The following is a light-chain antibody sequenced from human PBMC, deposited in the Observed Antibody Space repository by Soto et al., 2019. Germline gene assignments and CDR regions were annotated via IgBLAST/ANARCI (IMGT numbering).Light chain of an antibody. J-gene: IGKJ1*01. V-gene: IGKV4-1*01. Sequence: DIVMTQSPDSLAVSLGERATINCKSSQSVLYSSNNKNYLAWYQQKPGQPPKLLIYWASTRESGVPDRFSGSGSGTDFTLSISSLQAEDVAVYYCQQYYNTLWTFGHGTKVEIK. CDR2: WAS. CDR3: QQYYNTLWT. CDR1: QSVLYSSNNKNY.